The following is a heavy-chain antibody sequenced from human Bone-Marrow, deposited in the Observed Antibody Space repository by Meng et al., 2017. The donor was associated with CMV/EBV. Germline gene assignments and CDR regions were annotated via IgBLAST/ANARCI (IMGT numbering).Heavy chain of an antibody. J-gene: IGHJ6*02. D-gene: IGHD2-8*01. CDR2: ISAYNGNT. CDR1: GGTFSSYA. V-gene: IGHV1-18*01. CDR3: ARVDVLMVYDQYYYYYGMEV. Sequence: ASVKVSCKASGGTFSSYAISWVRQAPGQGLEWMGWISAYNGNTNYAQKLQGRVTMTTDTTTSTAYMELRSLRSDDTAVYYCARVDVLMVYDQYYYYYGMEVWGQGTTVSVSS.